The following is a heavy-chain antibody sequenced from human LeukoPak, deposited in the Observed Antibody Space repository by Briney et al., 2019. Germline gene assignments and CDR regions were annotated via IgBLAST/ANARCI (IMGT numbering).Heavy chain of an antibody. J-gene: IGHJ3*02. CDR3: ARGDSSGYDDAFDI. V-gene: IGHV4-59*01. CDR2: IYYSGST. CDR1: GGSISSYY. D-gene: IGHD3-22*01. Sequence: SETLSLTCTVSGGSISSYYWSWIRQPPGKGLEWVGYIYYSGSTNYNPSLKGRVTISVDTSKNQFSLKLSSVTAADTAVYYCARGDSSGYDDAFDIWGRGTMVTVSS.